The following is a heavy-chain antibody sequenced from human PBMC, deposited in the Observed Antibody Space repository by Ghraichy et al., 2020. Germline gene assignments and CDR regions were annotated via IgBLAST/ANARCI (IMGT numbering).Heavy chain of an antibody. CDR3: ARGSRVVRFYYYDGMDV. V-gene: IGHV3-48*02. CDR1: GFTFSSYS. J-gene: IGHJ6*02. CDR2: ITSSSRTI. Sequence: GGSLRLSCVGSGFTFSSYSMNWVLQSPGKGLEWVSYITSSSRTIFYADSVKGRFTISRDNAQNSLYLQMNSLRDEDTAIYYCARGSRVVRFYYYDGMDVWGQGTTVTVSS. D-gene: IGHD4-23*01.